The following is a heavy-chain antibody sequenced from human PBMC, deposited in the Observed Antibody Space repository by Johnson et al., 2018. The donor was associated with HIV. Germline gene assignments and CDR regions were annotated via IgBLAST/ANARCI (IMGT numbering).Heavy chain of an antibody. CDR2: INWNGGST. J-gene: IGHJ3*02. CDR1: GFTFDDYG. Sequence: VQLVESGGGVVRPGGSLRLSCAAFGFTFDDYGMSWVRQAPEKGLEWVSGINWNGGSTGYADSVKGRFTISRDNAKNSLDLQMNSLRAEDTAVYYCARDKLSGGSCYDDDVFDIWGQGTMVTVSS. D-gene: IGHD2-15*01. V-gene: IGHV3-20*04. CDR3: ARDKLSGGSCYDDDVFDI.